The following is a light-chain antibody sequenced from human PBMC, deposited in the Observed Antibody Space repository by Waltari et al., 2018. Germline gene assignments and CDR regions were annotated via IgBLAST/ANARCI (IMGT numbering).Light chain of an antibody. Sequence: QSALTQPRSVSVSPGQSVTFSCTGTSNDVGGYTHCSWYQQSPGKAPKRMIYDVFNRPSGVPDRFSCSKSGNTASLTISGLQADDEADYYCCSYAGSYTVLFGGGTKLTVL. CDR3: CSYAGSYTVL. V-gene: IGLV2-11*01. J-gene: IGLJ2*01. CDR1: SNDVGGYTH. CDR2: DVF.